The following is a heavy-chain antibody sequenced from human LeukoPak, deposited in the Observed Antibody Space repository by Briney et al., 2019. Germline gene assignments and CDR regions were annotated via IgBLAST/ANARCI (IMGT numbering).Heavy chain of an antibody. CDR2: IWYDGSNK. Sequence: PGGSLRLSCAASGFTFSSYGMHWVRQAPGRGLEWVAVIWYDGSNKYYADSVKGRFTISRDNSKNTLYLQMNSLRAEDTAVYYCARDGGPYYYGSGSYSPFDYWGQGTLVTVSS. CDR1: GFTFSSYG. CDR3: ARDGGPYYYGSGSYSPFDY. V-gene: IGHV3-33*01. D-gene: IGHD3-10*01. J-gene: IGHJ4*02.